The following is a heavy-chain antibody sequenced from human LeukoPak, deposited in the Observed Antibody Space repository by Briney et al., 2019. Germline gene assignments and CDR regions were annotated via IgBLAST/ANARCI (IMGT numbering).Heavy chain of an antibody. Sequence: SGTLSLTCAISGGSISSSNWWTWVRQPPGKGLEWVGEIYLHGNTNYNPSLESRATISVDESKTQLSLRLESVTAADTAVYYCARGTITTVTDSWGPGTLVTVSS. V-gene: IGHV4-4*02. D-gene: IGHD4-17*01. CDR2: IYLHGNT. CDR1: GGSISSSNW. CDR3: ARGTITTVTDS. J-gene: IGHJ4*02.